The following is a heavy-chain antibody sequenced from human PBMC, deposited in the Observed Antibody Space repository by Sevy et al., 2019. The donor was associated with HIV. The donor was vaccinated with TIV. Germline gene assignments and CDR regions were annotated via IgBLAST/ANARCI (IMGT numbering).Heavy chain of an antibody. J-gene: IGHJ4*02. D-gene: IGHD5-18*01. CDR3: ARGRDGYSYGLLDY. V-gene: IGHV3-48*01. CDR2: ISTGSSTI. CDR1: GFSFSSFS. Sequence: GGSLRLSCAASGFSFSSFSMNWVRQAPGKGQEWVSYISTGSSTIYYADSVKGRFTISRDNAKNSLYLQMNSLRAEDTAVYYCARGRDGYSYGLLDYWGQGTLVTVSS.